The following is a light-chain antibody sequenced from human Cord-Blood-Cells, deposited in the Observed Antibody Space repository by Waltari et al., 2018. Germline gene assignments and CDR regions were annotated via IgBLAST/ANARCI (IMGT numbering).Light chain of an antibody. CDR1: SSDVVGYNY. Sequence: QSALTQPASVSGSPGQSITISCTGTSSDVVGYNYVSWYQQHPGKAPKLMIYDVGNRPSGVSNRFSGSKSGNTASLTISGLQAEDEADYYCSSYTSSSTLVFGGGTKLTVL. V-gene: IGLV2-14*01. CDR3: SSYTSSSTLV. CDR2: DVG. J-gene: IGLJ2*01.